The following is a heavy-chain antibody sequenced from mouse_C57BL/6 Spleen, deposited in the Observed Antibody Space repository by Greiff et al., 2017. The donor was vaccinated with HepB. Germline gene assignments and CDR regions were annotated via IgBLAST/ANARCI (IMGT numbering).Heavy chain of an antibody. CDR3: ARPGYYGNYVHNGLAY. V-gene: IGHV5-17*01. J-gene: IGHJ3*01. D-gene: IGHD2-1*01. CDR2: ISSGSSTI. Sequence: EVQLVESGGGLVKPGGSLKLSCAASGFTFSDYGMHWVRQAPEKGLEWVAYISSGSSTIYYADTVKGRFTISRDNAKNTLFLQMTSLRCEDTAMYYCARPGYYGNYVHNGLAYWGQGTLVTVSA. CDR1: GFTFSDYG.